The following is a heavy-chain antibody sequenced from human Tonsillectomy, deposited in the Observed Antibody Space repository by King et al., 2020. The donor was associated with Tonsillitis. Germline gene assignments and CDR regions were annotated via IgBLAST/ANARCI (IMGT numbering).Heavy chain of an antibody. CDR1: GYSISSGYY. D-gene: IGHD1-26*01. V-gene: IGHV4-38-2*01. CDR2: IYHSGST. CDR3: ARGCIVGARLYDY. J-gene: IGHJ4*02. Sequence: QLQESGPGLVKPSETLSLTCAVSGYSISSGYYWGWIRQPPGKGLEWIGSIYHSGSTYYNPSLKSRVTISVDTSKNQFSLKLSSVTAADTAVYYCARGCIVGARLYDYWGQGTLVTVSS.